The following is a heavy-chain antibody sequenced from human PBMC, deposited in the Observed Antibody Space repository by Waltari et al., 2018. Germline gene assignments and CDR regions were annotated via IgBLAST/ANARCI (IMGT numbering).Heavy chain of an antibody. CDR2: ILSDVSNE. J-gene: IGHJ4*02. V-gene: IGHV3-30*03. D-gene: IGHD6-19*01. CDR1: GFTFRNYG. Sequence: QLVGSGGGVVQPGGSLRLSCAASGFTFRNYGMHWVRQSPGKGLEWVAVILSDVSNEYYADSVKGRFTISRDNSKNTLYLQMNSLRVQDTAVYYCARGSYSSGCDFWGQGTQVTVSS. CDR3: ARGSYSSGCDF.